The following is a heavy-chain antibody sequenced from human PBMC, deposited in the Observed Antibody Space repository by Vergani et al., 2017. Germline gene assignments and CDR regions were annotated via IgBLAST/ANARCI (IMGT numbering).Heavy chain of an antibody. Sequence: EVQLVESGGGLVQPGGSLRLSCAASGFTVSSNYMNWVRQAPGKGLEWVSSISSSSSYIYYADSVKGRFTISRDNAKNSLYLQMNSLRAEDTAVYYCATAGVGATYNWFDPWGQGTLVTVSS. D-gene: IGHD1-26*01. J-gene: IGHJ5*02. V-gene: IGHV3-21*01. CDR2: ISSSSSYI. CDR1: GFTVSSNY. CDR3: ATAGVGATYNWFDP.